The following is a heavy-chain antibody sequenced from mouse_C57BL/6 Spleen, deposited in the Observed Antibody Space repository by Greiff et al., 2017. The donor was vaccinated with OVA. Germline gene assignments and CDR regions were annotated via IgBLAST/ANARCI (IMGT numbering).Heavy chain of an antibody. D-gene: IGHD3-2*02. CDR2: ISYDGSN. CDR1: GYSITSGYY. J-gene: IGHJ3*01. V-gene: IGHV3-6*01. Sequence: EVQVVESGPGLVKPSQSLSLTCSVTGYSITSGYYWNWIRQFPGNKLEWMGYISYDGSNNYNPSLKNRISITRDTSENQFFLKLNSVTTEDTATYYCARDRQLSGFAYWGQGTLVTVSA. CDR3: ARDRQLSGFAY.